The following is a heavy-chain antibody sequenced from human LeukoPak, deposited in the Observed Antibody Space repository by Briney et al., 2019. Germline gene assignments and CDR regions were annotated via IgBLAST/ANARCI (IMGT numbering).Heavy chain of an antibody. J-gene: IGHJ4*02. V-gene: IGHV3-9*01. CDR3: AKYSWGNYYDSSGYYKPYFDY. D-gene: IGHD3-22*01. CDR2: ITWNSGSM. Sequence: GGSLRLSCAASGFTFDDYAMHWVRQTPGKGLEWVSGITWNSGSMDYADSVQGRFTISRDNTKDSLYLQMNSLRAEDTALYYCAKYSWGNYYDSSGYYKPYFDYWGQGTLVTVSS. CDR1: GFTFDDYA.